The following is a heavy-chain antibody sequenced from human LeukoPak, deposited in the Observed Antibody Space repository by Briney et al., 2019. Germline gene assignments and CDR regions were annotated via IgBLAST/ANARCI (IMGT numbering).Heavy chain of an antibody. CDR1: GFTFSTYW. D-gene: IGHD6-13*01. CDR3: ARDSAGNDY. V-gene: IGHV3-7*01. J-gene: IGHJ4*02. CDR2: IKQDGSEK. Sequence: GGSLRLSCEASGFTFSTYWMCWVRQAPGKGLEWVANIKQDGSEKYYVDSVKGRFTISRDNAKNSLYLQMNSLRAEDTAMYYCARDSAGNDYWGQGTLVTVSS.